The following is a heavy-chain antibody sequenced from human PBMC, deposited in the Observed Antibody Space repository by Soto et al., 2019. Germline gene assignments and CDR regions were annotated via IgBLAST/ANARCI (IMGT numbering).Heavy chain of an antibody. J-gene: IGHJ6*02. Sequence: GESLKISCNGSGDSFTSYWISWVRQMPGKGLEWMGRIDPSDSYTNYSPSFQGHVTISADKSISTAYLQWSSLKASDTAMYYCARRGPYSAICGMDVWGQGTTVTVSS. V-gene: IGHV5-10-1*01. CDR2: IDPSDSYT. D-gene: IGHD6-13*01. CDR1: GDSFTSYW. CDR3: ARRGPYSAICGMDV.